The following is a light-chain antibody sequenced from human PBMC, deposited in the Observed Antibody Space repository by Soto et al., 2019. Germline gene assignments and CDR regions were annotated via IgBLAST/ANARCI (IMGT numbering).Light chain of an antibody. CDR1: SSDVGGYNY. J-gene: IGLJ1*01. Sequence: QSALTQPRSVSGSPGQSVTISCTGTSSDVGGYNYVSWYQQHPGKAPKLMIYDVSKRPSGVPDRFSGSKSGNTASLTISGHQAEDEADYYCCSYAGSYTWVFGPGTKVIVL. CDR2: DVS. CDR3: CSYAGSYTWV. V-gene: IGLV2-11*01.